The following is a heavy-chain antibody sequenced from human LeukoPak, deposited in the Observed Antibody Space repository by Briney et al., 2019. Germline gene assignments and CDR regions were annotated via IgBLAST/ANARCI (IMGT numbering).Heavy chain of an antibody. V-gene: IGHV3-21*01. CDR3: ARDLAAAGTPNWFDP. D-gene: IGHD6-13*01. CDR2: ISSSSSYI. CDR1: GFTFSSYE. Sequence: GGSLRLSCAASGFTFSSYEMNWVRQAPGKGLEWVSSISSSSSYIYYADSVKGRFTISRDNAKNSLYLQMDSLRAEDTAVYYCARDLAAAGTPNWFDPWGQGTLVTVSS. J-gene: IGHJ5*02.